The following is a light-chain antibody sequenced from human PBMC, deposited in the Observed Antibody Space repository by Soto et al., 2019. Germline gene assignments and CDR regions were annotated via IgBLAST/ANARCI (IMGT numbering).Light chain of an antibody. J-gene: IGLJ3*02. CDR3: LSYDRSLSGGV. CDR2: GNS. V-gene: IGLV1-40*01. CDR1: SSNIGAGYD. Sequence: QSVLTQPPSVSGAPGQRVTISCTGSSSNIGAGYDVHWYQQLPGTAPKLLIYGNSNRPSGVPDRFSGSKSGTSASLAITGLQAEDEADYYCLSYDRSLSGGVFGGGTKLTVL.